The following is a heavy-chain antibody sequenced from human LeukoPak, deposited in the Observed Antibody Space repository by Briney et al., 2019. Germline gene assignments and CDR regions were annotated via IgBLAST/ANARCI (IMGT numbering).Heavy chain of an antibody. J-gene: IGHJ5*02. CDR1: GGSISSYY. CDR3: ARKTRYCSTGRCNWDA. V-gene: IGHV4-59*08. Sequence: SETLSLTCTVSGGSISSYYWSWIRQPPGKGLEWIGYIHYSGSTNYNPSLKSRVTISVDTSKNQFSLKLSSVTAADTAVYFCARKTRYCSTGRCNWDAWGQGILVTASS. CDR2: IHYSGST. D-gene: IGHD2-15*01.